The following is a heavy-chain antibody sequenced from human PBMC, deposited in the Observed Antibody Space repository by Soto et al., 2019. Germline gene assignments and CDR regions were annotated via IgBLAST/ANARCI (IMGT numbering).Heavy chain of an antibody. V-gene: IGHV1-69*13. D-gene: IGHD2-2*01. J-gene: IGHJ6*02. CDR3: ACKSDIVVVPAAMDPYYYYYGMDV. CDR2: IIPIFGTA. CDR1: GGTFSSYA. Sequence: SVKVSCKASGGTFSSYAISWVRQAPGQGLERMGGIIPIFGTANYAQKFQGRVTITADESTSTAYMELSSLRSEDTAVYYCACKSDIVVVPAAMDPYYYYYGMDVWGQGTTVTVSS.